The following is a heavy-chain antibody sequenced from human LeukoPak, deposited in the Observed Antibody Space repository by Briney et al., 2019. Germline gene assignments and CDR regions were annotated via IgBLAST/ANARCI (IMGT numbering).Heavy chain of an antibody. CDR2: INHSGST. J-gene: IGHJ5*02. D-gene: IGHD3-10*01. V-gene: IGHV4-34*01. CDR1: GGSFSGYY. CDR3: ARDSGTTGEVKFDP. Sequence: KASETLSLTCAVYGGSFSGYYWSWIRQPPGKGLEWIGEINHSGSTNYNPSLKSRVTMSIDTSNNQFSLRLRFVTAADTAVYYCARDSGTTGEVKFDPWGQGTLVTVSS.